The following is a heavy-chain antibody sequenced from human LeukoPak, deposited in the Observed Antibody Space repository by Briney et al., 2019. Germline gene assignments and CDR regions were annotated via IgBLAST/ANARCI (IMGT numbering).Heavy chain of an antibody. CDR2: IYSGGST. CDR3: ARTVTNPYYYYGMDV. CDR1: GFTVSSNY. Sequence: GGSLRLSCAASGFTVSSNYMSWVRQAPGKGLEWVSVIYSGGSTYYADSVKGRFTISRDNSKNTLYLQINSLRAEDTAVYYCARTVTNPYYYYGMDVWGQGTTVTVSS. D-gene: IGHD4-17*01. V-gene: IGHV3-53*01. J-gene: IGHJ6*02.